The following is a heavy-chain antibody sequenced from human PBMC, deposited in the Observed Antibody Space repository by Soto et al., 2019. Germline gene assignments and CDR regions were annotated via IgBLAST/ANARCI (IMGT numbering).Heavy chain of an antibody. CDR1: GFTFSGYF. CDR3: ARTIIAFGEVIAPHWFDP. D-gene: IGHD3-16*02. J-gene: IGHJ5*02. V-gene: IGHV3-21*06. CDR2: ISSGGNFI. Sequence: GGSLRLSCVVSGFTFSGYFMNWVRQAPGRGLGWVASISSGGNFIYYADSVRGRFTISRDNAENSLYLQMNSLGVEDTATYYCARTIIAFGEVIAPHWFDPWGQGTQVTVSS.